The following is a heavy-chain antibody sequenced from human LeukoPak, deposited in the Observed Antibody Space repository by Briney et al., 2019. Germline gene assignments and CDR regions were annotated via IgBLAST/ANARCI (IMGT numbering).Heavy chain of an antibody. CDR2: FDPEDGET. Sequence: GASVKISCKVSGYTLTELSMHWVRQAPGKGLEWMGGFDPEDGETIYAQKFQGRVTMTEDTSTDTAYMELSSLRSEDTAVYYCATLPLYYYDSSDYWRDWFDPWGQGTLVTVSS. J-gene: IGHJ5*02. CDR3: ATLPLYYYDSSDYWRDWFDP. CDR1: GYTLTELS. V-gene: IGHV1-24*01. D-gene: IGHD3-22*01.